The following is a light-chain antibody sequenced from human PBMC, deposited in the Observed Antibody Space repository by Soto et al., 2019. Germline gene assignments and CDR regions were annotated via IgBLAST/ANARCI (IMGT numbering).Light chain of an antibody. V-gene: IGLV2-8*01. CDR3: SSYAGSNNRV. J-gene: IGLJ1*01. CDR1: SSDVGGYNY. CDR2: EVS. Sequence: ALTQPPSASGSPGQSVTISCTGTSSDVGGYNYVSWYQQHPGKAPKLMIYEVSKRPSGVPDRFSGSKSGNTASLTVSGLQAEDEADYYCSSYAGSNNRVFGTGTKVTVL.